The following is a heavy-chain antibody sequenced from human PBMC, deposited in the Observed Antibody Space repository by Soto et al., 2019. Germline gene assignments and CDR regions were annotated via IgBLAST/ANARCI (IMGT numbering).Heavy chain of an antibody. J-gene: IGHJ6*02. CDR1: GFTFSSYG. CDR3: ARDPTTTVTTNYYYGMDV. Sequence: PGGFLRLSCAASGFTFSSYGMHWVRQAPGKGLEWVAVISYDGSNKYYADSVKGRFTISRDNSKNTLYLQMNSLRAEDTAVYYCARDPTTTVTTNYYYGMDVWGQGTTVTVSS. CDR2: ISYDGSNK. D-gene: IGHD4-17*01. V-gene: IGHV3-30*03.